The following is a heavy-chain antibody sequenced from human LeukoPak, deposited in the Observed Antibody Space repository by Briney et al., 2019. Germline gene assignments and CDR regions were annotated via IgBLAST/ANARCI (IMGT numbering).Heavy chain of an antibody. Sequence: SETPSLTCTVSGGSISSSPYYWGWIRQPPGTGLEWIGTIYYRGSTYPNPSLNSRVTISLDTSKNQFSLRLRSVTAADTALYYCARHYLSDGILSTFDPWGQGTLVTVSS. CDR2: IYYRGST. J-gene: IGHJ5*02. V-gene: IGHV4-39*01. CDR3: ARHYLSDGILSTFDP. CDR1: GGSISSSPYY. D-gene: IGHD2-2*01.